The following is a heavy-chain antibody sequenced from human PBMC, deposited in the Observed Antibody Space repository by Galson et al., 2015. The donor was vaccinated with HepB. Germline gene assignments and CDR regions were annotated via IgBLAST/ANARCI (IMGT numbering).Heavy chain of an antibody. CDR3: ARDLFYCSGGSCYSYYYYGMDV. J-gene: IGHJ6*02. Sequence: SLRLSCAASGFTFSSYAMHWVRQAPGKGLEWVAVISYDGSNKYYADSVKGRFTISRDNSKNTLYLQMNSLRAEDTAVYYCARDLFYCSGGSCYSYYYYGMDVWGQGTTVTVSS. CDR1: GFTFSSYA. CDR2: ISYDGSNK. V-gene: IGHV3-30-3*01. D-gene: IGHD2-15*01.